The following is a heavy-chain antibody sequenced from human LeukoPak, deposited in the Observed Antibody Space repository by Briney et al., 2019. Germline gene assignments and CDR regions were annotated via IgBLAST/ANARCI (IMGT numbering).Heavy chain of an antibody. V-gene: IGHV3-7*01. CDR1: GFTFSSYA. J-gene: IGHJ3*02. Sequence: GGSLRLSCAASGFTFSSYAMSWVRQAPGKGLEWVANIKQDGSEKYYVDSVKGRFTISRDNAKNSLYLQMNSLRAEDTAVYYCARSRDSSDYSAFDIWGQGTLVTVSS. CDR2: IKQDGSEK. CDR3: ARSRDSSDYSAFDI. D-gene: IGHD3-22*01.